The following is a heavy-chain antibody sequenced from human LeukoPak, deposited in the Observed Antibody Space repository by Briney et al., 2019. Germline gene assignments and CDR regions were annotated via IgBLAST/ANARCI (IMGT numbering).Heavy chain of an antibody. CDR2: IYYSGST. Sequence: SETLSITCTVSGGSVSSGSYYWSWIRQPPGKGLEWIGYIYYSGSTSYNPSLKSRVTISVDTSKNQFSLKLSSVTAADTAVYYCARETYNWNDLYYYYGMDVWGQGTTVTVSS. J-gene: IGHJ6*02. CDR3: ARETYNWNDLYYYYGMDV. V-gene: IGHV4-61*01. D-gene: IGHD1-1*01. CDR1: GGSVSSGSYY.